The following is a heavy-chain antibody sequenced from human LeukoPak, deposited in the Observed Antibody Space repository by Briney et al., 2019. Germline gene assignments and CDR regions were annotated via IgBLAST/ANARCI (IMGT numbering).Heavy chain of an antibody. V-gene: IGHV1-69*13. Sequence: ASVKVSFKASGGTYSSFAISWVRQAPGQGLEWMGGIIPIFGTANYVQKFQGRVTITADESTSTAYMELSSLRSEDTAVYYCASNYYDSSGYLPDYWGQGTLVTVSS. CDR3: ASNYYDSSGYLPDY. J-gene: IGHJ4*02. CDR1: GGTYSSFA. CDR2: IIPIFGTA. D-gene: IGHD3-22*01.